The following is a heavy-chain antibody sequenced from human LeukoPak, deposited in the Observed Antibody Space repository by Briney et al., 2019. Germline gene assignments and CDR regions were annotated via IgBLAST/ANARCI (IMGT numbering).Heavy chain of an antibody. J-gene: IGHJ4*02. CDR1: GYTLTELS. Sequence: ASVKVSCKVSGYTLTELSMHWVRQAPGKGLEWMGGFDPEDGETIYAQKFQGRVTMTTDTSTNTAYMELRSLRSDTAMYFCARDLGLIAASYYFDFWGQGTLVTVSS. V-gene: IGHV1-24*01. CDR3: ARDLGLIAASYYFDF. CDR2: FDPEDGET. D-gene: IGHD6-6*01.